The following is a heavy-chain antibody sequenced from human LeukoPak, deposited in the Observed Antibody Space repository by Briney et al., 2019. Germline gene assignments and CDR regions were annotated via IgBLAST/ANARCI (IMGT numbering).Heavy chain of an antibody. Sequence: ASVKVSCKASGYTFTGYYMHWVRQAPGQGLEWMGWINPNSGNTGYAQKFQGRVTMTRNTSISTAYMELSSLRSEDTAVYYCARVPHPYYYDSSGYYVYWGQGTLVTVSS. J-gene: IGHJ4*02. CDR3: ARVPHPYYYDSSGYYVY. CDR2: INPNSGNT. D-gene: IGHD3-22*01. V-gene: IGHV1-8*02. CDR1: GYTFTGYY.